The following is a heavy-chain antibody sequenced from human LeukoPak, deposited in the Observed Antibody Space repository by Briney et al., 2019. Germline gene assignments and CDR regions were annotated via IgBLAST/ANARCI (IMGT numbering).Heavy chain of an antibody. Sequence: GGSLRLSWAASGFPFSSYAMHWVRQAPGKGLEWGAVISYDGSNKYYADSVQGRFTISRDTSKNTLSPQMNSLRAEDTAVFYCARDLVRFGIAAAGRPNYFDYWGQGTLVTVSS. J-gene: IGHJ4*02. D-gene: IGHD6-13*01. CDR3: ARDLVRFGIAAAGRPNYFDY. V-gene: IGHV3-30-3*01. CDR2: ISYDGSNK. CDR1: GFPFSSYA.